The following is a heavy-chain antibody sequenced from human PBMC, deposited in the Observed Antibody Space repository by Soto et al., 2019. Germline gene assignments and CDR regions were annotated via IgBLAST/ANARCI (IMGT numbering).Heavy chain of an antibody. D-gene: IGHD2-15*01. J-gene: IGHJ5*02. V-gene: IGHV1-69*13. CDR3: ARDRYCSGGSCRPGYNWFDT. Sequence: SVKVSCKASGGTFSSYAISWVRQAPGQGLEWMGGIIPIFGTANYAQKFQGRVTITADESTSTAYMELSSLRSEDTAVYYCARDRYCSGGSCRPGYNWFDTWGQGTLVTVSS. CDR2: IIPIFGTA. CDR1: GGTFSSYA.